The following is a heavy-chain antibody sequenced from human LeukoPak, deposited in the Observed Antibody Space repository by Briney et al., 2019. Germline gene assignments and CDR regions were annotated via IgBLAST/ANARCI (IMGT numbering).Heavy chain of an antibody. CDR3: ARDLVVVTVIPEGHFDY. J-gene: IGHJ4*02. V-gene: IGHV1-46*01. CDR1: GYSFTSYH. D-gene: IGHD2-21*02. Sequence: ASVKVSCKASGYSFTSYHMHWVRQAPGQGLEWMGVINPSDGSPNYAQKFQGRVTMTRDTSTTTVYMELSSLRSEDTAVYYCARDLVVVTVIPEGHFDYWGQGTLVTVSS. CDR2: INPSDGSP.